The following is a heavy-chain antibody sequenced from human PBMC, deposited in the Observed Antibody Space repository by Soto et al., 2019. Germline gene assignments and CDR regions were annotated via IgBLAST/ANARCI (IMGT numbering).Heavy chain of an antibody. Sequence: GASVKVSCKASGYTFTGYYMHWVRQAPGQGLEWMGWINPNSGGTNYAQKFQGWVTMTRDTSISTAYMELSRLRSDDTAVYYCARTLPTLWSGYYYYYYYGMDVWGQGTTVTVSS. CDR3: ARTLPTLWSGYYYYYYYGMDV. CDR2: INPNSGGT. D-gene: IGHD3-3*01. J-gene: IGHJ6*02. CDR1: GYTFTGYY. V-gene: IGHV1-2*04.